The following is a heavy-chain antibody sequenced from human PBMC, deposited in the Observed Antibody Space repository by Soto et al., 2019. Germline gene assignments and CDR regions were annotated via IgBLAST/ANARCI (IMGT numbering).Heavy chain of an antibody. D-gene: IGHD1-26*01. CDR1: GYTFTSYA. V-gene: IGHV1-3*01. J-gene: IGHJ4*02. Sequence: QVQLVQSGAEVKKPGASVKVSCKASGYTFTSYAMHWVRQAPGQRPEWMGWINAGNGNTKYSQKFQGRVTITRDTSASTADMELSSLTSEDTAVYYCARDLGATDYWGQGTLVTVSS. CDR2: INAGNGNT. CDR3: ARDLGATDY.